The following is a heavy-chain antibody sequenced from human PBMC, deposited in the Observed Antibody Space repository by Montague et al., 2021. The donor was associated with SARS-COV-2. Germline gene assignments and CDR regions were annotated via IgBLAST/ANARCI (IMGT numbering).Heavy chain of an antibody. J-gene: IGHJ6*02. CDR1: GGSISSYY. Sequence: SETLSLNCTVSGGSISSYYWSWIRQPPGKGLEWIGYFYYSGSTNYNPSFKSRLSISGDTSKNQFSLEVTSVTAADTAVYYCARGTYSGVDSDGYYYYYGVDVWGQGTTVTVSS. D-gene: IGHD1-26*01. V-gene: IGHV4-59*01. CDR3: ARGTYSGVDSDGYYYYYGVDV. CDR2: FYYSGST.